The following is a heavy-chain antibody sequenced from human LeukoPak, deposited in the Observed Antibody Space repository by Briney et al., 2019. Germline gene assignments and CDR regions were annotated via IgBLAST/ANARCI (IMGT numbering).Heavy chain of an antibody. CDR1: GFTFSSYG. CDR2: ISSSSSYI. D-gene: IGHD5-12*01. J-gene: IGHJ4*02. Sequence: GGSLRLSCAASGFTFSSYGMHWVRQAPGKGLEWVSSISSSSSYIYYADSVKGRFTISRDNAKNSLYLQMNSLRAEDTAVYYCARDLIVATETWGQGTLVTVSS. CDR3: ARDLIVATET. V-gene: IGHV3-21*01.